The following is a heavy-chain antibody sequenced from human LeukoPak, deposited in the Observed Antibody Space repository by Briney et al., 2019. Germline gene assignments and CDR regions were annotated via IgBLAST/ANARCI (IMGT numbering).Heavy chain of an antibody. CDR3: ASTHTYYYDSSGYFLFDY. CDR2: IYYSGST. V-gene: IGHV4-59*08. Sequence: SETLSLTCTVSGGSISSYYWGWIRQPPGKGLEWIGYIYYSGSTNYNPSFKSRVTISVDTSKNQFSLKLSSVTAADTAVYYCASTHTYYYDSSGYFLFDYWGQGTLVTVSS. J-gene: IGHJ4*02. CDR1: GGSISSYY. D-gene: IGHD3-22*01.